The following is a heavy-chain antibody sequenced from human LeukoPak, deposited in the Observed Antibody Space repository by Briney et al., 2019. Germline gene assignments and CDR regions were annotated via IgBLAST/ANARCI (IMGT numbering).Heavy chain of an antibody. D-gene: IGHD2-21*02. V-gene: IGHV1-24*01. Sequence: ASVKVSCKVSGHTLSELPMYWVRQAPGEGLEWMGGFDPENDERIYAQKFRGRVTMTEDTSTNTAYMELSSLRSDDTAVYYCATEVTSIVPDYWGQGTLVTVSS. J-gene: IGHJ4*02. CDR1: GHTLSELP. CDR3: ATEVTSIVPDY. CDR2: FDPENDER.